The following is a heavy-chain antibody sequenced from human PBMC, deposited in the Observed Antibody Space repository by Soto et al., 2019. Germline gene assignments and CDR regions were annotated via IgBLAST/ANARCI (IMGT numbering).Heavy chain of an antibody. CDR1: GGSIISYC. CDR2: IYYSGST. Sequence: SETLSLTCTVSGGSIISYCWSWIRQPPGKGLEWIGYIYYSGSTNYNPSLKSRVTISVDTSKNQFSLKLSSVTAADTAVYYCARGANWFDPWGQGTLVTVSS. V-gene: IGHV4-59*01. CDR3: ARGANWFDP. J-gene: IGHJ5*02.